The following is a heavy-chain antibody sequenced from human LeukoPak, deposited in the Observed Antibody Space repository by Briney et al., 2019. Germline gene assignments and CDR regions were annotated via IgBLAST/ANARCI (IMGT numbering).Heavy chain of an antibody. V-gene: IGHV4-59*01. CDR3: ATLLGWSSGWYFGY. CDR2: IYYSGST. J-gene: IGHJ4*02. D-gene: IGHD6-19*01. CDR1: GGSISSYY. Sequence: SETLSFTCTVSGGSISSYYWSWIRQPPGKGLEWIGYIYYSGSTNYNPSLKSRVTISVDTSKNQFSLKLSSVTAADTAVYYCATLLGWSSGWYFGYWGQGTLVTVSS.